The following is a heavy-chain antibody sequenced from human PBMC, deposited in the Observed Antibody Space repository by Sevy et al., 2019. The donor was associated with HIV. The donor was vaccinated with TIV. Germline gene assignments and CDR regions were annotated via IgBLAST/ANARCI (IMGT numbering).Heavy chain of an antibody. D-gene: IGHD5-12*01. V-gene: IGHV1-69*13. Sequence: ASVKVSCKASGGTSSSYAISWVRQAPGQGLEWMGGITPIFGTANYAQKFQGRVTITADESTSTAYMELSSLRSEDTAVYYCARGARGYSGYDSYYFDYWGQRTLVTVSS. CDR2: ITPIFGTA. CDR1: GGTSSSYA. J-gene: IGHJ4*02. CDR3: ARGARGYSGYDSYYFDY.